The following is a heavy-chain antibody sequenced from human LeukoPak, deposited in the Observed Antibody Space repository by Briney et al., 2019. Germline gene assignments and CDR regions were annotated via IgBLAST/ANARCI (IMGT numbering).Heavy chain of an antibody. D-gene: IGHD3-9*01. V-gene: IGHV4-61*02. CDR3: ARSYDILTGYKPGAFDI. CDR2: IYTSGST. J-gene: IGHJ3*02. CDR1: GGSISSGSYY. Sequence: SETLSLTCTVSGGSISSGSYYWSWLRQPAGKGLEWIGRIYTSGSTNYNPSLKSRVTISVDTSKNQFSLKLSSVTAADTAVYYCARSYDILTGYKPGAFDIWGQGTMVTVSS.